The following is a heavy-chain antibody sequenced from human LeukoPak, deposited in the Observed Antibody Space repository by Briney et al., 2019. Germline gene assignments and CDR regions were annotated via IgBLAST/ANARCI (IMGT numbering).Heavy chain of an antibody. V-gene: IGHV1-69*13. CDR3: ARGGYYYDSSGYYFDF. CDR2: IIPIFGTA. D-gene: IGHD3-22*01. CDR1: GGTFSRFT. Sequence: SVKVSCKASGGTFSRFTISWVRQAPGQGLEWMGGIIPIFGTANYAQKFQGRVTITADESTSTAYMELSSLRSEDTAVYYCARGGYYYDSSGYYFDFWGQGTLVTVSS. J-gene: IGHJ4*02.